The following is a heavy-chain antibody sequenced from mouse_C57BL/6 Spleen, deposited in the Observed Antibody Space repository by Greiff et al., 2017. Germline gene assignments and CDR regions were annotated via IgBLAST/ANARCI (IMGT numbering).Heavy chain of an antibody. CDR2: INPNNGGT. CDR3: ARSYYSTLYAMDY. Sequence: VQLQQSGPELVKPGASVKISCKASGYTFTDYYMNWVKQSHGKSLEWIGDINPNNGGTSYNQKFKGKATLTVDKSSSTAYMELRSLTSEDSAVYYCARSYYSTLYAMDYWGQGTSVTVSS. CDR1: GYTFTDYY. D-gene: IGHD2-5*01. V-gene: IGHV1-26*01. J-gene: IGHJ4*01.